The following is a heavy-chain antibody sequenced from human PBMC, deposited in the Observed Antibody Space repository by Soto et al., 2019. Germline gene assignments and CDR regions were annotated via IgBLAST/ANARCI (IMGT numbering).Heavy chain of an antibody. J-gene: IGHJ6*02. Sequence: QLVESGGGLVQAGGSLRLSCSASGFTFSRSDLHWVRQAPGKGLEWVGRVRSKIHNYATSFADSVRGRFTISSNDSDNTVSLEMSGLKSEDTALYYCSRHEEGRRMVFYGMDVWGQGTTVTVSS. V-gene: IGHV3-73*02. D-gene: IGHD2-8*01. CDR2: VRSKIHNYAT. CDR3: SRHEEGRRMVFYGMDV. CDR1: GFTFSRSD.